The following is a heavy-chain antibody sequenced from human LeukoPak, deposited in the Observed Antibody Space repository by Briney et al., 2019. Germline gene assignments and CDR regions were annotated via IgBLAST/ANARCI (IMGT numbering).Heavy chain of an antibody. J-gene: IGHJ4*02. CDR3: AREARYYYDSSGYEVFGY. D-gene: IGHD3-22*01. V-gene: IGHV3-30-3*01. CDR1: GFTFSSYA. Sequence: GGSLRLSCAASGFTFSSYAMHWVRQAPGKGLEWAAVISYDGSNKYYADSVKGRFTISRDNSKNTLYLQMNSLRAEDTAVYYCAREARYYYDSSGYEVFGYWGQGTLVTVSS. CDR2: ISYDGSNK.